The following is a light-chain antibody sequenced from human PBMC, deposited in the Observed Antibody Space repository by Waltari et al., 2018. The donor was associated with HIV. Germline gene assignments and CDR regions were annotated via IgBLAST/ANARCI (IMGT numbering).Light chain of an antibody. V-gene: IGKV3-15*01. CDR2: GAS. Sequence: ERVMTQSPATVSVSPGERVTLSCRASQTVSTNLAWYQQRPGQAPRLLIYGASTRATGVPARFSGSGSGTEFTLTISSLQSEDCAVYYCQQYNNWPRPTFGGGTKVEIK. CDR3: QQYNNWPRPT. CDR1: QTVSTN. J-gene: IGKJ4*01.